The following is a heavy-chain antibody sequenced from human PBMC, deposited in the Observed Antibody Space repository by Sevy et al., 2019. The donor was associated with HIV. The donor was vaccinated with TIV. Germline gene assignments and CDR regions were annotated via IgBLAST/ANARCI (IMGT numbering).Heavy chain of an antibody. CDR2: LSFGCGEI. V-gene: IGHV3-23*01. CDR3: AREGCTKPHDY. Sequence: GGSLRLSCAASGFTFSKYSMSWVRQPPGKGLEWVSTLSFGCGEINYADSVKGRFNISRDKSKTSVYLQMNNLRAEDTAVYYCAREGCTKPHDYWGQGTLVTVSS. J-gene: IGHJ4*02. D-gene: IGHD2-8*01. CDR1: GFTFSKYS.